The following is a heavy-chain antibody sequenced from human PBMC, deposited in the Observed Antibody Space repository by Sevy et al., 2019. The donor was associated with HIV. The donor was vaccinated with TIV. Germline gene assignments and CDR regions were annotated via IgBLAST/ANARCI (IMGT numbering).Heavy chain of an antibody. CDR1: GGSISSGSYY. D-gene: IGHD3-3*01. Sequence: SETLSLTCTVSGGSISSGSYYWSWIRQPAGKGLEWIGRIYTSGSTNYNPSLKSRVTVSVDTSKNQFSLKLSSVTAADTAVYYCASTIYYDFWSGYYTLNGVDYWGQGTLVTVSS. CDR2: IYTSGST. V-gene: IGHV4-61*02. CDR3: ASTIYYDFWSGYYTLNGVDY. J-gene: IGHJ4*02.